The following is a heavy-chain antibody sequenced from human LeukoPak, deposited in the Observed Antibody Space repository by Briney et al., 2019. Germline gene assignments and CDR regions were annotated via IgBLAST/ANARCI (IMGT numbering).Heavy chain of an antibody. CDR3: ARVRGYSCGYLDY. CDR1: GDSISIYY. J-gene: IGHJ4*02. D-gene: IGHD5-18*01. V-gene: IGHV4-59*08. CDR2: ISNSGST. Sequence: SETLSLTCTVSGDSISIYYWTWIRQPPGKGLEWIGYISNSGSTNYNPSLKSRVTISVDTSKKQVSLKLRSVTAADTAVYYCARVRGYSCGYLDYWGQRTLVTVSS.